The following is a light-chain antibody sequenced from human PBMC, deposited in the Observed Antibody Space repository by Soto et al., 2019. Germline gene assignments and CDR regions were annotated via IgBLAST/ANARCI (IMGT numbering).Light chain of an antibody. CDR2: GAS. J-gene: IGKJ1*01. CDR1: QSISSC. CDR3: QQYNNWPPWT. V-gene: IGKV3-15*01. Sequence: DIVMTQSPSTLSVSPGERATLSCRASQSISSCLAWYQQKPGKAPKLLIYGASTKATGVPARFSGSGSGTEFTLTISSLQSDDFAAYYCQQYNNWPPWTFGQGTKVEIK.